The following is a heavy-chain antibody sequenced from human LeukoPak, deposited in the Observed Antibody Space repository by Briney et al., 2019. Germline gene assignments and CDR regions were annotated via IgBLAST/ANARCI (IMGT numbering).Heavy chain of an antibody. J-gene: IGHJ4*02. D-gene: IGHD6-19*01. CDR1: GYTFTYYY. V-gene: IGHV1-46*01. CDR3: AKDAVAGIHYYDY. Sequence: ASVKASCKASGYTFTYYYMHWVRQAPGQGLEWMGLINPSGGSTSYAQKFQGRVTMTRDTSTSTVYMELSSLRSEDTAVYYCAKDAVAGIHYYDYWGQGTLVTVSS. CDR2: INPSGGST.